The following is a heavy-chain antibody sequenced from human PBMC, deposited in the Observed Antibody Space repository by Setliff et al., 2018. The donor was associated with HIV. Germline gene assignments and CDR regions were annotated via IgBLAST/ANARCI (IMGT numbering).Heavy chain of an antibody. V-gene: IGHV3-23*01. CDR2: ISGSGGST. J-gene: IGHJ5*02. CDR3: ARSGGDCSGISCYSLWFDP. CDR1: GFTFSSYG. D-gene: IGHD2-15*01. Sequence: PGGSLRLSCAASGFTFSSYGMHWVRQAPGKGLEWVSAISGSGGSTFYADSMKGRFTVSRDNSKNTVYLQMNSLRTEDTAVYYCARSGGDCSGISCYSLWFDPWGHGTLVTVSS.